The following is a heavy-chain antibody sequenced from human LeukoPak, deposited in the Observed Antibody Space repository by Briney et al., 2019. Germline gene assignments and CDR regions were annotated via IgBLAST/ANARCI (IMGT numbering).Heavy chain of an antibody. Sequence: ASVKVSCKASGGSFYSYPIAWVRQAPGQGLEWLGWINPNSGGADYAQKFQGRVTMTRDTSISTAYMELSRLRSDDTAVYYCARDSSSWYGYYYYYYMDVWGKGTTVTISS. CDR2: INPNSGGA. J-gene: IGHJ6*03. CDR1: GGSFYSYP. V-gene: IGHV1-2*02. CDR3: ARDSSSWYGYYYYYYMDV. D-gene: IGHD6-13*01.